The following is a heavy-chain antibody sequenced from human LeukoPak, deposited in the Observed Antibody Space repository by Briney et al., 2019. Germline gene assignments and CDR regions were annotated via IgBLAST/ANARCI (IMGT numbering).Heavy chain of an antibody. V-gene: IGHV1-69*05. Sequence: SVKVSCKASGGTFSSYAISWVRQAPGQGLEWMGGIIPIFGTANYAQKFQGRVTITTDESTSTAYMELSSLRSEDTAVYYCARDRDDYDSSGYYLDYWGQGTLVTVSS. D-gene: IGHD3-22*01. CDR3: ARDRDDYDSSGYYLDY. J-gene: IGHJ4*02. CDR1: GGTFSSYA. CDR2: IIPIFGTA.